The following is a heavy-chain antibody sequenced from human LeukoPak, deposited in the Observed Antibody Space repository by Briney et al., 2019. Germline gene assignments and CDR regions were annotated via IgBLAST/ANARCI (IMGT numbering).Heavy chain of an antibody. D-gene: IGHD4-17*01. CDR2: IYPGDSDT. Sequence: GESLKISCKGSGYSFTSYWIGWVRQMPGKGLEWMGIIYPGDSDTRYSPPFQGQVTISADKSISTAYLQWSSLKASDTAMYYCARLGIYFAVTTTPIDYWGQGTLVTVSS. CDR3: ARLGIYFAVTTTPIDY. V-gene: IGHV5-51*01. CDR1: GYSFTSYW. J-gene: IGHJ4*02.